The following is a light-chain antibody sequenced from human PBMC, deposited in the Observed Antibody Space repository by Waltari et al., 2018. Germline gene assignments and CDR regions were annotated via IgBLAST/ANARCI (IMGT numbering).Light chain of an antibody. J-gene: IGLJ3*02. CDR1: GSKIGSID. CDR2: HIT. Sequence: QSIVTQSPSVSGTPGQRVTISCSASGSKIGSIDLNWYQQPPGTAPKLLIYHITVRPSGVPDRLSGSKSGPSASLTISGLQSEDEADYYCAAWFDSLNGWVFGGGTKVTVL. V-gene: IGLV1-44*01. CDR3: AAWFDSLNGWV.